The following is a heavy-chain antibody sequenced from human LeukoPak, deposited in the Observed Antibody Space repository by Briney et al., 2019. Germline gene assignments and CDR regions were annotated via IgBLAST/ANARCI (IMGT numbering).Heavy chain of an antibody. Sequence: GASVKVSCKASGYTFTGYYMHWVRQAPGQGLERMGWINPNSGGTNYAQKFQGRVTMTRDTSISTAYMELSRLRSDDTAVYYCARDAGHEYYYYYYYMDVWGKGTTVTVSS. CDR1: GYTFTGYY. V-gene: IGHV1-2*02. J-gene: IGHJ6*03. CDR2: INPNSGGT. CDR3: ARDAGHEYYYYYYYMDV.